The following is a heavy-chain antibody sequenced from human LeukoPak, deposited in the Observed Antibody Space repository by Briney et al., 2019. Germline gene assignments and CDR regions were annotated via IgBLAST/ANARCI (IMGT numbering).Heavy chain of an antibody. D-gene: IGHD4-23*01. CDR3: ARVRPTVVTEYYYYGMDV. V-gene: IGHV1-2*02. CDR2: INPNSGGT. J-gene: IGHJ6*02. Sequence: GASVKVSCKASGYTFTGYYMHWVRQAPGQGLEWMGWINPNSGGTNYAQKFQGRVTMTRDTSISTAYMELSRLRSDDTAVYYCARVRPTVVTEYYYYGMDVWGQGTTVTVSS. CDR1: GYTFTGYY.